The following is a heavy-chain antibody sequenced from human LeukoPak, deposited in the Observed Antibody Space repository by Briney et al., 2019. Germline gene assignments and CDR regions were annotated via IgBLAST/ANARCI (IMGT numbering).Heavy chain of an antibody. V-gene: IGHV1-18*01. Sequence: ASVKVSCKASGYIFTSYGISWVRQAPGQGLEWMGWISTNKGNTNYAQRLQGRVTMATDTSTSTAYMELRSLRSDDTAIYYCVRDIQWRFDPWGQGTLVTVSS. CDR2: ISTNKGNT. D-gene: IGHD2-8*01. CDR1: GYIFTSYG. CDR3: VRDIQWRFDP. J-gene: IGHJ5*02.